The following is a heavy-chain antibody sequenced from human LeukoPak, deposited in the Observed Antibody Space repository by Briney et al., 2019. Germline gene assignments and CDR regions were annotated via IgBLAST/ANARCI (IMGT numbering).Heavy chain of an antibody. CDR2: IRYDGSNK. J-gene: IGHJ4*02. D-gene: IGHD3-22*01. Sequence: PGGSLRLSCAASGFTFSSYGMHRVRQAPGKGLEWVAFIRYDGSNKYYADSVKGRFTISRDNSKNTLYLQMNSLRAEDTAVYYCAKDLRLRVVVISYYFDYWGQGTLVTVSS. CDR1: GFTFSSYG. V-gene: IGHV3-30*02. CDR3: AKDLRLRVVVISYYFDY.